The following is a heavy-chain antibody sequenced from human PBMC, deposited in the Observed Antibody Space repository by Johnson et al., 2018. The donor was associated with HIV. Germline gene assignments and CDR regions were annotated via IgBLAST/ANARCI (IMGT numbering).Heavy chain of an antibody. CDR1: GFSFSTYG. V-gene: IGHV3-7*01. D-gene: IGHD5/OR15-5a*01. CDR3: TREKLESTEYDAFEI. Sequence: VQLVESGGGLVQPGGSLRLFCAASGFSFSTYGMLWVRQAQGKGLEWVANIKQDGSEKYYADSVKGRFTISRNTVRNSLYLQMSSLGTADTDVYYCTREKLESTEYDAFEIWGQGTMVTVSS. J-gene: IGHJ3*02. CDR2: IKQDGSEK.